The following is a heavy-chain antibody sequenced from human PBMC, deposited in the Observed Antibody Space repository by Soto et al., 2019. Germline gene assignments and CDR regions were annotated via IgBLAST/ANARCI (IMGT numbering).Heavy chain of an antibody. Sequence: QVQLQESGPGLVKPSGTLSLTCIVSGGSIRHNYWSWLRQSPGQGLEWIGYIFYSGSTNYNPSLKSLVPISVDTSKHHFSLTLSSVTAADTAVYYCARVKRGYCSSTSCDGKDYSYYLDVWGKGTTVTVSS. CDR2: IFYSGST. D-gene: IGHD2-2*03. CDR1: GGSIRHNY. CDR3: ARVKRGYCSSTSCDGKDYSYYLDV. J-gene: IGHJ6*03. V-gene: IGHV4-59*01.